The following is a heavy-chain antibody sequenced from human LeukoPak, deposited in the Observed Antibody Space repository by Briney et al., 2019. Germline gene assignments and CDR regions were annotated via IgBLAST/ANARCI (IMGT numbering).Heavy chain of an antibody. J-gene: IGHJ4*02. Sequence: PSETLSLTCTVSGGSISSGSYYWSWIRQPAGKGVEWIGRIYTSGITNYNPSLKSRVTISVDTSKNQFSLKLSSVTAADTAVYYCARSVGDCSSTSCYTYYFDYWGQGTLVTVSS. V-gene: IGHV4-61*02. CDR1: GGSISSGSYY. CDR2: IYTSGIT. D-gene: IGHD2-2*02. CDR3: ARSVGDCSSTSCYTYYFDY.